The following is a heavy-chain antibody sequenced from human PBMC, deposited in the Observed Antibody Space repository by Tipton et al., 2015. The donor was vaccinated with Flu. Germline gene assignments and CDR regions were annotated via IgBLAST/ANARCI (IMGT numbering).Heavy chain of an antibody. V-gene: IGHV3-53*01. Sequence: SLRLSCVASGLTVGDNYMTWVRQSPGKGLEWISVIYSGEETQYADSVKGRFTISRDNSKNTVYLVMNRLRVEDTAVYYCARDTGGYRTGSSCLPRFDYWGQGALVTVSS. J-gene: IGHJ4*02. CDR3: ARDTGGYRTGSSCLPRFDY. D-gene: IGHD2-15*01. CDR2: IYSGEET. CDR1: GLTVGDNY.